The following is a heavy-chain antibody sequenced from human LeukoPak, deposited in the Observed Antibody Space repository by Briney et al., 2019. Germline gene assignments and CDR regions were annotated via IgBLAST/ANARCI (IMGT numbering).Heavy chain of an antibody. V-gene: IGHV3-7*01. J-gene: IGHJ4*02. CDR3: ARDQEWELLRSFDY. D-gene: IGHD1-26*01. CDR2: IKQDGSED. Sequence: GGSLRLSCAVSGFSFNSHWMNWVRQAPGKGLEWVANIKQDGSEDYYMDSVKGRFTISRDNAKNSLYLQMNSLRAEDTAVYYCARDQEWELLRSFDYWGQGTLVTVSS. CDR1: GFSFNSHW.